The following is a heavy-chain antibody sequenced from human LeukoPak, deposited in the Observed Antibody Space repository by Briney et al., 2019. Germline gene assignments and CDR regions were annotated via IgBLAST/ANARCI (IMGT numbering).Heavy chain of an antibody. CDR2: IYTSGST. CDR1: GGSISSYY. CDR3: AREAASIAVAGTDLHGGKDY. V-gene: IGHV4-4*07. Sequence: ASETLSLTCTVSGGSISSYYWSWIRQPAGKGLECIGRIYTSGSTNYNPSLKSRVTMSVDTSKNQFSLKLSSVTAADTAVYYCAREAASIAVAGTDLHGGKDYWGQGTLVTVSS. J-gene: IGHJ4*02. D-gene: IGHD6-19*01.